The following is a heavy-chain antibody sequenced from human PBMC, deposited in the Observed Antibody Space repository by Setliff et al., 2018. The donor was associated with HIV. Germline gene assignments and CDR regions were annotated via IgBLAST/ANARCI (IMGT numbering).Heavy chain of an antibody. V-gene: IGHV3-30*01. J-gene: IGHJ6*03. CDR1: GFIFSTYA. Sequence: PGGSLRLSCAASGFIFSTYAMHWVRQAPGKGLEWVAVISYGGSNEYYADSVKGRFTISRDNSKNALYLQMNSLRAEDTAMYYCARDLGRNSGTYWGYYSYNYMDVWGKGTSVTVSS. D-gene: IGHD1-26*01. CDR2: ISYGGSNE. CDR3: ARDLGRNSGTYWGYYSYNYMDV.